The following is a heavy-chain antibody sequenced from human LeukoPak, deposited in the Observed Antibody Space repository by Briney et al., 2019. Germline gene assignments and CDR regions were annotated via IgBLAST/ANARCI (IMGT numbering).Heavy chain of an antibody. CDR3: TRVRDGKSKDSDAFDM. J-gene: IGHJ3*02. CDR2: IRTKTYGATI. V-gene: IGHV3-49*03. D-gene: IGHD1-14*01. CDR1: GFTFGDYA. Sequence: GGSLRLSCTTSGFTFGDYAMTWFRQAPGQGLEWVGFIRTKTYGATIQYAASVKGRFTISRDDSKSSAYLQMNSLKAEDTGVYYCTRVRDGKSKDSDAFDMWGQGTLVTVSS.